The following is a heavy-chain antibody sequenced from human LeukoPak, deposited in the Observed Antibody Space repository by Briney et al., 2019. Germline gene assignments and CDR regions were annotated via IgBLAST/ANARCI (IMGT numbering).Heavy chain of an antibody. CDR3: AKSDYDILTGYYAPDY. CDR1: GFIFSNSA. CDR2: ISDRGGST. Sequence: GGSLRLSCVASGFIFSNSAMSWVRQAPEKGLEWVATISDRGGSTFYADSVKGRFTISRDNSKNTLFLQMNSLRAEDTALYYCAKSDYDILTGYYAPDYWGQGTLVTVSS. J-gene: IGHJ4*02. V-gene: IGHV3-23*01. D-gene: IGHD3-9*01.